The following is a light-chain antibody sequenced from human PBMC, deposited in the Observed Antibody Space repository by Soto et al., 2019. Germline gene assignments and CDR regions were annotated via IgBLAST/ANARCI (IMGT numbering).Light chain of an antibody. Sequence: QSALTQPPSVSGAPGQRVTISCTGSSSNIGAGYDVHWYQQLPGTAPKLLIYGNSNRPSGVPDRFSGSKSGTSASLAITGLQAEDEADYYCQSYDSILSAFYVFGTGTKVTVL. V-gene: IGLV1-40*01. CDR1: SSNIGAGYD. CDR2: GNS. CDR3: QSYDSILSAFYV. J-gene: IGLJ1*01.